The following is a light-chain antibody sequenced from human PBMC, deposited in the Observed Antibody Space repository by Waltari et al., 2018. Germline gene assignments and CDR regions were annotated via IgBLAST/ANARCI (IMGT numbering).Light chain of an antibody. V-gene: IGLV3-19*01. CDR3: HSRDSSSTRF. Sequence: SSELTQDPTVSVALGQTVRITCQGDSLRRYYPSWYQQRPGQAPILVFYGQSSRPSAIPDRFSGSISGNTASLTITGAQAEDEADYYCHSRDSSSTRFFGGGTRLTV. CDR2: GQS. CDR1: SLRRYY. J-gene: IGLJ2*01.